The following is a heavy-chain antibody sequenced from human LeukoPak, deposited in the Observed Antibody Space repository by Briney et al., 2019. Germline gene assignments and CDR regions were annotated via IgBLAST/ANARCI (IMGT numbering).Heavy chain of an antibody. V-gene: IGHV3-74*01. J-gene: IGHJ4*02. Sequence: PGGSLRLSCAASGFTFSSYWMHWVRQAPGKGLVWVSRMNSDGSTTNYADSVKGRLTISRDNARNTVCLQMNSLRVEDTAVYYCARDYDYFWGSYRYPFDYWGQGTLVTVSS. D-gene: IGHD3-16*02. CDR3: ARDYDYFWGSYRYPFDY. CDR2: MNSDGSTT. CDR1: GFTFSSYW.